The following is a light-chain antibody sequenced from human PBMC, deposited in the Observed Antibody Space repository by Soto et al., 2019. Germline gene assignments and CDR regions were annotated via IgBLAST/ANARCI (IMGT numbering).Light chain of an antibody. Sequence: EIVLTQSPGTLSLSPGESATLSCRASQSVTSNFLAWYQQKPGQAPRRLIYGAFNRATGTPDRFSGSGSGTDFTLTITRLEPEDFAVYYCQQYGSSPLTFGGGTKVEIK. CDR2: GAF. V-gene: IGKV3-20*01. CDR3: QQYGSSPLT. CDR1: QSVTSNF. J-gene: IGKJ4*01.